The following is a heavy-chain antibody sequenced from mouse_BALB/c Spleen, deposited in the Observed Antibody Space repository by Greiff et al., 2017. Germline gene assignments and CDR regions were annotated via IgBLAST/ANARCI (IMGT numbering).Heavy chain of an antibody. V-gene: IGHV1S81*02. CDR1: GYTFTSYW. J-gene: IGHJ4*01. CDR2: INPSNGRT. D-gene: IGHD2-10*01. CDR3: ARSYYGNPYAMDY. Sequence: VQLQQSGAELVKPGASVKLSCKASGYTFTSYWMHWVKQRPGQGLEWIGEINPSNGRTNYNEKFKSKATLTVDKSSSTAYMQLSSLTSEDSAVYYCARSYYGNPYAMDYWGQGTSVTVSS.